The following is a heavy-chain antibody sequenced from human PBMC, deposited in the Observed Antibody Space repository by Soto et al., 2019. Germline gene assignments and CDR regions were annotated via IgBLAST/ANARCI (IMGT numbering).Heavy chain of an antibody. CDR2: IIPIFGTA. V-gene: IGHV1-69*13. J-gene: IGHJ6*02. Sequence: SVKVSCKASRVAFSKFIVTWVRQAPGLGLEWVGGIIPIFGTANYAQKFQGRVTITADESTSTSYTEVNNLRSEDTAVYYCAKVRYSSPMGYYYGMDVWGQGTTVTV. CDR3: AKVRYSSPMGYYYGMDV. CDR1: RVAFSKFI. D-gene: IGHD6-19*01.